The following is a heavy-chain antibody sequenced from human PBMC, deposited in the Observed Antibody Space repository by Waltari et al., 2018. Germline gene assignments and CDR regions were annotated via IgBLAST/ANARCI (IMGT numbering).Heavy chain of an antibody. CDR3: ARDSGSPYGMDV. Sequence: QVQLQESGPGLVKPSETLSLSCTVSGGSIRPYYWTWIRQPPGTGLEWIGYIYYSGSTNYNPSLKSRVTILVDTSKNQFSLKLSSVTAADTAVYYCARDSGSPYGMDVWGQGTTVTVSS. J-gene: IGHJ6*02. CDR1: GGSIRPYY. CDR2: IYYSGST. V-gene: IGHV4-59*01. D-gene: IGHD1-26*01.